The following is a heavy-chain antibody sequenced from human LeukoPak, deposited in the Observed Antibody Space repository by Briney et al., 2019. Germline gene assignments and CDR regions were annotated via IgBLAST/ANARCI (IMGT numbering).Heavy chain of an antibody. D-gene: IGHD1-14*01. CDR1: GVSISSYY. CDR3: ATVKPIDY. Sequence: PSETLSLTCTVSGVSISSYYWSWIRQPPGKGLEWIGYIYYSGSTNYNPSLKSRVTISVDASKNQFSLKLSSVTAEDTAVYYCATVKPIDYWGQGTLVTVSS. J-gene: IGHJ4*02. V-gene: IGHV4-59*01. CDR2: IYYSGST.